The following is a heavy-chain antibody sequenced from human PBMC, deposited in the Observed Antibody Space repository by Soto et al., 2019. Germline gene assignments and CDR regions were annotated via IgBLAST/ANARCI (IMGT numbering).Heavy chain of an antibody. D-gene: IGHD3-3*01. V-gene: IGHV1-8*01. CDR3: ARALDFWSGYLSD. J-gene: IGHJ4*02. CDR2: MNTNTNTT. Sequence: ASVKVSCKASGYTFTNNDISWVRQAPGQGLEWIGWMNTNTNTTDSAEVFEGRVSLTWDTSISTAYMQLNSLRADDTAIYYCARALDFWSGYLSDWGQGTLVTVSS. CDR1: GYTFTNND.